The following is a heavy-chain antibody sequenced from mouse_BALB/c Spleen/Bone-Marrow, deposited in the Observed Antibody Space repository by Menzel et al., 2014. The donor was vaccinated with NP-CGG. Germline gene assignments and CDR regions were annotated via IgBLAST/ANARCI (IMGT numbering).Heavy chain of an antibody. J-gene: IGHJ2*01. D-gene: IGHD1-1*01. CDR3: ARDDGSTYGGDYFDY. CDR1: GYSITNNYY. V-gene: IGHV3-6*02. Sequence: VQLKESGPGLVIPSQSLSITCSVTGYSITNNYYWNWIRQFPGNKLEWMGYIKYDSTNNYNPSLKNRISITRDTSKNQFFLKLNSVTTEDTATYYCARDDGSTYGGDYFDYWGQGTTLTVSS. CDR2: IKYDSTN.